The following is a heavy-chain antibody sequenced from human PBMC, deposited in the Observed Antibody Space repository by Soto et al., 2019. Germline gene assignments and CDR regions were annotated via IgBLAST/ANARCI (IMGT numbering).Heavy chain of an antibody. D-gene: IGHD2-21*02. CDR3: ARQRTSVVTQAYFDS. J-gene: IGHJ4*02. Sequence: SETLSLTCTVTGDSINNRSYYWGWIRQPPGKGLEWIGSIYYSGSTSNNPSLKSRVSMSVDTSKNQFSLKLRSVTAADTALYYCARQRTSVVTQAYFDSWGQGSLVAVSS. V-gene: IGHV4-39*01. CDR1: GDSINNRSYY. CDR2: IYYSGST.